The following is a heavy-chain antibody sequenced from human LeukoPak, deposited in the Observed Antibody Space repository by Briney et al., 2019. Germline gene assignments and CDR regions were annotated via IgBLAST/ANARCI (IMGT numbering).Heavy chain of an antibody. Sequence: GESLKISCKGSGYSFTSYWIGWVRQMPGKGLEWMGIIYPGDSDTRYSPSFQGQVTISADKSISTAYLQWSSLKASDTAMYYCARTLRPHYYDSSGATSGYFDLWGRGTLVTVSS. J-gene: IGHJ2*01. CDR3: ARTLRPHYYDSSGATSGYFDL. V-gene: IGHV5-51*01. D-gene: IGHD3-22*01. CDR1: GYSFTSYW. CDR2: IYPGDSDT.